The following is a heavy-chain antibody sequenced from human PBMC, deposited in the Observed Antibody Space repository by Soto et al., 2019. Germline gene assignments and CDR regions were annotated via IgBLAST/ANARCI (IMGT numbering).Heavy chain of an antibody. J-gene: IGHJ5*02. CDR3: ARYLQSRGSLDP. CDR1: GFSLSTSGMC. D-gene: IGHD4-4*01. CDR2: IDWDDDK. Sequence: PTLVNPTQTLTLTCTFSGFSLSTSGMCVTWIRQPPGKALEWLARIDWDDDKYYSTSLKTRLTISKDTSKNQVVLIMTNMDPVDTATYYCARYLQSRGSLDPWGQGTLVTVSS. V-gene: IGHV2-70*11.